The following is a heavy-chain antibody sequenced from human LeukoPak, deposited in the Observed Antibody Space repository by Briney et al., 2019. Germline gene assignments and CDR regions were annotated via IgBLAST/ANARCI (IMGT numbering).Heavy chain of an antibody. J-gene: IGHJ5*02. CDR2: INHSGST. Sequence: SETLSLTCAVYGESFTGYYWTWIRQPPGKGLEGIGEINHSGSTNYNPSLKSRVTISVDTSKNQFSLNMNSVTAADTAVYYCARACTSCYGRGWLDPWGQGTLVTVSS. V-gene: IGHV4-34*01. CDR3: ARACTSCYGRGWLDP. CDR1: GESFTGYY. D-gene: IGHD2-2*01.